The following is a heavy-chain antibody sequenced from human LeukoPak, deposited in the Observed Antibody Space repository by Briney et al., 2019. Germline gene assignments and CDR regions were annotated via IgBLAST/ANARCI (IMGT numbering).Heavy chain of an antibody. J-gene: IGHJ4*02. CDR3: ARAVGGDGSGSL. CDR2: IYYRVTS. D-gene: IGHD3-10*01. CDR1: GGSISTYY. V-gene: IGHV4-59*01. Sequence: PSETLSLTCTVSGGSISTYYWSWIRQPPGKGLEWIGYIYYRVTSDYNPSLKSRVTMSVDMSTRQISLKLSSVTAADTAVYYCARAVGGDGSGSLWDPGTLVTVSS.